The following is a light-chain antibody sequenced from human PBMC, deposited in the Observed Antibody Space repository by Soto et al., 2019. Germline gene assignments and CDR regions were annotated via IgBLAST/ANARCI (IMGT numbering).Light chain of an antibody. CDR2: AAS. Sequence: AIQMTQSPSSLSASVGDSVTITCRASQGIRNELNWYQQRPGKTPKLLIYAASTLQSGVPSRFSGSGSGTDFTLTISSLQPEDFATYYCLQDYNYPRKFGQGTKVEIK. V-gene: IGKV1-6*01. CDR1: QGIRNE. CDR3: LQDYNYPRK. J-gene: IGKJ1*01.